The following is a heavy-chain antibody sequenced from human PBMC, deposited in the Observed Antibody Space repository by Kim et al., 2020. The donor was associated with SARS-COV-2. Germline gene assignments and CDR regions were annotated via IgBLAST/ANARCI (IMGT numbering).Heavy chain of an antibody. CDR1: GYTFTGYY. V-gene: IGHV1-2*06. CDR2: INPNSGGT. CDR3: ARVTTVVIASFDY. J-gene: IGHJ4*02. Sequence: ASVKVSCKASGYTFTGYYMHWVRQAPGQGLEWMGRINPNSGGTNYAQKFQGRVTMTRDTSISTAYMELSRLRSDDTAVYYCARVTTVVIASFDYWGQGTLVTVSS. D-gene: IGHD4-17*01.